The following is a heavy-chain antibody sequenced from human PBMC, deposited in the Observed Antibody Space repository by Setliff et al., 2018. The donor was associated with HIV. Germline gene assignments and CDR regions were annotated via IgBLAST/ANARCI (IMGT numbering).Heavy chain of an antibody. V-gene: IGHV5-51*01. Sequence: GESLKIYCKGSGYSFPSHWIGWVRQMPGKGLEWMGIIYPGDSDTRYSPSFQGQVTISADKSFSTADLQWSSLKASDTAMYYCARGGVVGGTPFGPNAPPYFDYWGQGTLVTVSS. CDR2: IYPGDSDT. J-gene: IGHJ4*02. CDR1: GYSFPSHW. CDR3: ARGGVVGGTPFGPNAPPYFDY. D-gene: IGHD2-15*01.